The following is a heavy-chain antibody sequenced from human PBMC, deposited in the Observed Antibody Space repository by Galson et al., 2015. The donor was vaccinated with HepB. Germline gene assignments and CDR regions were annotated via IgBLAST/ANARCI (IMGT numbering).Heavy chain of an antibody. V-gene: IGHV3-30*04. J-gene: IGHJ4*02. CDR2: LSSHGDNE. Sequence: SLRLSCAASGFTFSSYAMNWVRQAPGKGLEWVAVLSSHGDNEYYADSVKGRFTISRDNSENTVYLQMHSLRVEDTAVYYCARTSYFDYWGQGTLVTVSS. CDR3: ARTSYFDY. CDR1: GFTFSSYA.